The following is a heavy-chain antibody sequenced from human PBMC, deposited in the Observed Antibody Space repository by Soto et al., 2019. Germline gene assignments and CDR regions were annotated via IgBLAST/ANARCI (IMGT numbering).Heavy chain of an antibody. Sequence: AGGSLRLSCAASGFTFSSYSMNWVRQAPGKGLEWVSSISSSSSYIYYADSVKGRFTISRDNAKNSLHLQMNSLRAEDTAVYYCARSPTYDSSGYSYYYGMDVWGQGTTVTVS. CDR1: GFTFSSYS. CDR2: ISSSSSYI. V-gene: IGHV3-21*01. D-gene: IGHD3-22*01. CDR3: ARSPTYDSSGYSYYYGMDV. J-gene: IGHJ6*02.